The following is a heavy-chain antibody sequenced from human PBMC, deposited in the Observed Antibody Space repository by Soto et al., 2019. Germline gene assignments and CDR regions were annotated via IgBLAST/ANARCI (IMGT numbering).Heavy chain of an antibody. CDR2: INHSGST. CDR3: ARHAKEYISSPGGWLDP. V-gene: IGHV4-34*01. CDR1: GGSFSGYY. D-gene: IGHD6-6*01. J-gene: IGHJ5*02. Sequence: SETLSLTCAVYGGSFSGYYWSWIRQPPGKGLEWIGEINHSGSTNYNPSLKSRVTISVDTSKNQFSLKLSSVTAADTAVYYCARHAKEYISSPGGWLDPWGQGTLVTVSS.